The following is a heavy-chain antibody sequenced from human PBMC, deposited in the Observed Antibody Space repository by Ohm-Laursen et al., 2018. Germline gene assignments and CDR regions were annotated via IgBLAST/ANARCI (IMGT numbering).Heavy chain of an antibody. CDR1: GYTFNSYG. V-gene: IGHV1-18*01. D-gene: IGHD2-15*01. Sequence: ASVKVSCKSSGYTFNSYGISWVRQAPGQGLEWMGWINAYNGDTTYAQKLQGRVTLTTDTSTSTAYMELTSLTSDDTAMYYCARDFSPVVVGGGHWGQGTLVTVSS. CDR2: INAYNGDT. CDR3: ARDFSPVVVGGGH. J-gene: IGHJ4*02.